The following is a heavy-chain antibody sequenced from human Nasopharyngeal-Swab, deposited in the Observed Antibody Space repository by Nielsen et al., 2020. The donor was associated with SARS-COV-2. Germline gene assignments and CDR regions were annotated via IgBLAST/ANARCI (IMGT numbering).Heavy chain of an antibody. CDR3: VHLWLPGF. V-gene: IGHV4-38-2*02. CDR1: GYSISSGYY. Sequence: LETLSLTCTVSGYSISSGYYWGWIRQPPGKGLEWIASIYHSGNTYYNPSLKSRVTISVDTSKNQFSLKLNSVTAADTALYFCVHLWLPGFWGQGTLVTVSS. D-gene: IGHD2-21*01. CDR2: IYHSGNT. J-gene: IGHJ4*02.